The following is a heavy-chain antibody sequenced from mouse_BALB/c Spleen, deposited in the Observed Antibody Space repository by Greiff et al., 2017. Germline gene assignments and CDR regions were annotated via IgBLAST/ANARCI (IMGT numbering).Heavy chain of an antibody. D-gene: IGHD1-1*01. Sequence: VQLKESGAELVKPGASVKLSCTASGFNIKDTYMHWVKQRPEQGLEWIGRIDPANGNTKYDPKFQGKATITADTSSNTAYLQLSSLTSEDTAVYYCASSFIATVVEGAMDYWGQGTSVTVSS. CDR2: IDPANGNT. CDR3: ASSFIATVVEGAMDY. J-gene: IGHJ4*01. CDR1: GFNIKDTY. V-gene: IGHV14-3*02.